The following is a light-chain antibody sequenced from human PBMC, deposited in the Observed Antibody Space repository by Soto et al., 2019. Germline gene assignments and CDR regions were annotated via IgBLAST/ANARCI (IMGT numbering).Light chain of an antibody. V-gene: IGLV4-69*01. CDR2: LNGDGSH. CDR1: SGNSSYA. CDR3: QTWGPGTRV. Sequence: QPVLPQPPSASASLRASVKLTCTLSSGNSSYAIAWHQQQPEKGPRYLMKLNGDGSHSKGDGIPDRFSVSSSGAERYLTISSLQSEDESDCYWQTWGPGTRVFGGGTKLTVL. J-gene: IGLJ3*02.